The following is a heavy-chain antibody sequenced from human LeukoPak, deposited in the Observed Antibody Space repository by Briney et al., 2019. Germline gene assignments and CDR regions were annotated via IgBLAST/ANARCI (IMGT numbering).Heavy chain of an antibody. J-gene: IGHJ6*02. Sequence: SETLSLTCTVSGGSISSYYWSWIRQPPGKGLEWIGYIYYSGSTNYNPSLKSRVTISVDTSKSQFSLKLSSVTAADTAVYYCARENYGSGYGMDVWGQGTTVTVSS. CDR2: IYYSGST. D-gene: IGHD3-10*01. V-gene: IGHV4-59*01. CDR1: GGSISSYY. CDR3: ARENYGSGYGMDV.